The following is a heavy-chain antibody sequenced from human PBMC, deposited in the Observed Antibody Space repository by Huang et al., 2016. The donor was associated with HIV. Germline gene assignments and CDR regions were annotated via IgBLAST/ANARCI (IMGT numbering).Heavy chain of an antibody. D-gene: IGHD1-1*01. J-gene: IGHJ5*02. CDR3: ARDRKYDNAWYWFDP. CDR2: IIPIFGTP. CDR1: GGTFSSYA. Sequence: QVQLVQSGAEVKKPGSSVRVSCEASGGTFSSYAINWGRQAPGHGLEWMGGIIPIFGTPNDAQKFQGRVTITADESTSTAYMELSSLRSDDTAVYYCARDRKYDNAWYWFDPWGQGTLVTVSS. V-gene: IGHV1-69*01.